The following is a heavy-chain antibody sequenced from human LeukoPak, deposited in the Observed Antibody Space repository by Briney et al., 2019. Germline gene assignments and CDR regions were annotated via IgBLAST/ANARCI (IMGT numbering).Heavy chain of an antibody. CDR1: GFTFSSYS. J-gene: IGHJ3*02. Sequence: PGGSLRLSCAASGFTFSSYSMNWVRQAPGKGLEWVSSISSSSSYIYYADSVKGRFTISRDNAKNSLCLQMNSLRAEDTAVYYCARVRSTHDAFDIWGQGTMVTVSS. CDR2: ISSSSSYI. CDR3: ARVRSTHDAFDI. V-gene: IGHV3-21*01.